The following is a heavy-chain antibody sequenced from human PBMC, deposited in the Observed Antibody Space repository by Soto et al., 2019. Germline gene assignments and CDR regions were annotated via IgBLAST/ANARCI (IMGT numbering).Heavy chain of an antibody. CDR3: ARGYALYYYYGMDV. V-gene: IGHV2-5*02. J-gene: IGHJ6*02. Sequence: QITLKESGPTLVKPTQTLTLTCTFSGFSLSTSGVGVGWIRQPPGKALEGLALIYWDDDKRYSPSLKSRLTITKDTSKNQVVLTMTNMDPVDTATYYCARGYALYYYYGMDVWGQGTTVTVSS. CDR2: IYWDDDK. D-gene: IGHD5-18*01. CDR1: GFSLSTSGVG.